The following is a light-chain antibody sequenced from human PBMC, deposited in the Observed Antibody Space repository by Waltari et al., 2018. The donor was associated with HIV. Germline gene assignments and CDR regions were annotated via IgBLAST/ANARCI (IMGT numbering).Light chain of an antibody. J-gene: IGLJ2*01. CDR3: ATWDSSLSAVV. CDR1: SSNIGSNY. Sequence: QSVLTQPPSVSAAPGQKVTISCSGSSSNIGSNYVSWYQQLPGTAPKFLIYDKNKRPSGMPDRFSGSKSGTSATLGITGLQTGDEADYYCATWDSSLSAVVFGGGTKLTVL. CDR2: DKN. V-gene: IGLV1-51*01.